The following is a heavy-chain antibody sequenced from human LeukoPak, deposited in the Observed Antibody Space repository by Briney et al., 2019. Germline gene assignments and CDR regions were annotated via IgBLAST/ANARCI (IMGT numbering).Heavy chain of an antibody. Sequence: GASVKVSCKASGYTFTSYGIGWVRQAPGQGLEWMGWISAYNGNTNNAQKLQGRVTMTTDTSTSTAYIELRSLRSDDTPVYYCAIVATTWDYWGQGTLVTVSS. D-gene: IGHD5-12*01. CDR2: ISAYNGNT. CDR3: AIVATTWDY. V-gene: IGHV1-18*01. CDR1: GYTFTSYG. J-gene: IGHJ4*02.